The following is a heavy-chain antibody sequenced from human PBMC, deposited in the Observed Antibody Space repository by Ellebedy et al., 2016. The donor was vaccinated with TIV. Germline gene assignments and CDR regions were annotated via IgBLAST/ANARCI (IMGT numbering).Heavy chain of an antibody. Sequence: MPSETLSLTCSVSGSSIITKYYWRWLRQSPGKGLEWLGLVHYSGNTKYNPSLQSRVTISVDPSKNQFSLKLSSVTAADSAIYYCARAGDTANWVYYIDFWGQGTQVTVSS. CDR3: ARAGDTANWVYYIDF. CDR2: VHYSGNT. D-gene: IGHD7-27*01. J-gene: IGHJ4*02. V-gene: IGHV4-59*01. CDR1: GSSIITKYY.